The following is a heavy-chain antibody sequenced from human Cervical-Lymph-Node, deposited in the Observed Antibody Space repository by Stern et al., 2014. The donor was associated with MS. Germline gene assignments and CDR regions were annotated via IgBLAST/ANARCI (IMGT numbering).Heavy chain of an antibody. J-gene: IGHJ4*02. V-gene: IGHV3-30*01. Sequence: VQLVESGGGVVQPGRSLRLTCAASGLTFSAYALHWVRQTPGKGLEWVALISYDGSNKYYADSVKGRFTISRDDSKNTLYLQMNSLITDDAAIYYCAHDYGANWGKGALVTVSS. CDR3: AHDYGAN. CDR1: GLTFSAYA. D-gene: IGHD4/OR15-4a*01. CDR2: ISYDGSNK.